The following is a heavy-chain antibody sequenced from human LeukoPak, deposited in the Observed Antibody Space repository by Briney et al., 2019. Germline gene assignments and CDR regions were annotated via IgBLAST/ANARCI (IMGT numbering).Heavy chain of an antibody. Sequence: GGCLRLSCTASVFTFSSYAMGWVRKAPGKGLEWVSTISGSGGSTYYADSVKGRFTISRDNSKNTLYLQMNSLRAEDTAVFYCAKTLGVYGDYDSYFDYWGQGTLVTVSS. D-gene: IGHD4-17*01. V-gene: IGHV3-23*01. CDR1: VFTFSSYA. J-gene: IGHJ4*02. CDR3: AKTLGVYGDYDSYFDY. CDR2: ISGSGGST.